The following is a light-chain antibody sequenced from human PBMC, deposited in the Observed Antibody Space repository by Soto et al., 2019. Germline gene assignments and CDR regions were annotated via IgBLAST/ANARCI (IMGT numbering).Light chain of an antibody. CDR3: QQSSSTPRIT. CDR1: QSINSY. V-gene: IGKV1-39*01. Sequence: IQMTQCPSPLSPSDGYRVIITCLASQSINSYLNWYQQKPGKAPKLLIYAASSLQSGVPSRFSGSGSGTDFTLTISILQPEDFATYYCQQSSSTPRITFGQGTRLE. J-gene: IGKJ5*01. CDR2: AAS.